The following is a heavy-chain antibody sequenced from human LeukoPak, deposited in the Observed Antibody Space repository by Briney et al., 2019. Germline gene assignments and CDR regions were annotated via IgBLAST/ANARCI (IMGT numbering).Heavy chain of an antibody. CDR2: VHTSTGGP. D-gene: IGHD2-21*01. CDR1: GYTFSDYN. Sequence: ASLKASCKASGYTFSDYNIDWVREAPGQGLEWMGWVHTSTGGPNSAHPFQGRFTLTLDTSITTAYMELRRLTADDTACYYCATNIPRIAGLYYFDAWGQGTLVTVSS. V-gene: IGHV1-2*07. CDR3: ATNIPRIAGLYYFDA. J-gene: IGHJ4*02.